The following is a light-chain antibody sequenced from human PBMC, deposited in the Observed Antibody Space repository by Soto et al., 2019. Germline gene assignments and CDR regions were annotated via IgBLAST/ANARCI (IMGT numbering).Light chain of an antibody. CDR2: AAS. CDR3: QQSFSPPHT. CDR1: QIISSY. J-gene: IGKJ2*01. V-gene: IGKV1-39*01. Sequence: DIQMTQSPSSLAASVGDRVTISCRASQIISSYLHWYQQKPGQVPTLLIYAASSLQSGVPSRFSGSGSGTHFTLTSSSLQREDFATYYCQQSFSPPHTFGQGTKLEIK.